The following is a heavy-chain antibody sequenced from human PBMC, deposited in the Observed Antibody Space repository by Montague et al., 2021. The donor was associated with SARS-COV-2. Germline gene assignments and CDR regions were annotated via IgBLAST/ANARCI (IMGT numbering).Heavy chain of an antibody. CDR3: ARGSYAPDAFDI. J-gene: IGHJ3*02. CDR2: ILYTGST. Sequence: SETLSLTCTVSGESISGFYWNWIRQPPGKGLEWIGYILYTGSTNYNPSLMSRVTISVDTSKNHLSLKLSSVTTADTAVYYCARGSYAPDAFDIWGQGTMVTVSS. CDR1: GESISGFY. D-gene: IGHD2-2*01. V-gene: IGHV4-59*01.